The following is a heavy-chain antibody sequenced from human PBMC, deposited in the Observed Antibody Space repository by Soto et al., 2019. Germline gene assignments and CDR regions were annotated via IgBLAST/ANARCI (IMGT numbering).Heavy chain of an antibody. V-gene: IGHV3-23*01. Sequence: GGSLRLSCVASGFSFGSYALTWVRQAPGKGLEWVSTISGSDGKTFYADAVKGRFSISRDISQSTLYLQMNSLRADDTAIYYCARWSYLDYWGQGTRVTV. D-gene: IGHD3-3*01. CDR1: GFSFGSYA. J-gene: IGHJ4*02. CDR2: ISGSDGKT. CDR3: ARWSYLDY.